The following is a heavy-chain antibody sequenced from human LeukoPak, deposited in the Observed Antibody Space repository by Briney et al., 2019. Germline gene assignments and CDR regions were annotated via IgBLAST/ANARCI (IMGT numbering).Heavy chain of an antibody. CDR2: ITSSSSYI. J-gene: IGHJ4*02. CDR1: GFTFSGYT. D-gene: IGHD1-26*01. CDR3: ARGFGVGATWFDY. V-gene: IGHV3-21*01. Sequence: GGSLRLSCAASGFTFSGYTMNWVRQAPGKGLEWVSSITSSSSYIYYADSVKGRFTISRDNAKNSLYLQMNSLRAEDTAVYYCARGFGVGATWFDYWGQGTLVTVSS.